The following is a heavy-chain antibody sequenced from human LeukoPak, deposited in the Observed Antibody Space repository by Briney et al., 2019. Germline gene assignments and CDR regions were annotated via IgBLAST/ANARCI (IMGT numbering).Heavy chain of an antibody. CDR3: ARGSMIVVFDY. Sequence: GASVKVSCKASGYTFTSYGISWVRQAPGQGLEWMGWINAGNGNTKYSQKSQGRVTITRDTSASTAYMELSSLRSEDTAVYYCARGSMIVVFDYWGQGTLVTVSS. CDR2: INAGNGNT. V-gene: IGHV1-3*01. D-gene: IGHD3-22*01. CDR1: GYTFTSYG. J-gene: IGHJ4*02.